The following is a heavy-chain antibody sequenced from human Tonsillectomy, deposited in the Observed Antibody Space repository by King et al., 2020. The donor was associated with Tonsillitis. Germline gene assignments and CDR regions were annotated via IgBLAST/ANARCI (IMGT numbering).Heavy chain of an antibody. J-gene: IGHJ6*02. D-gene: IGHD3-10*01. Sequence: VQLVESGAEVKKPGSSVKVSCKASGGTFSSYAISWVRQAPGQGLEWMGGIIPIFASANYAQKFQGRVTITADGSTSTAYMELSSLRSEDTAMYYCARGGFYGSGSYSYYYYGMDVWGQGTTVTVSS. CDR1: GGTFSSYA. V-gene: IGHV1-69*01. CDR2: IIPIFASA. CDR3: ARGGFYGSGSYSYYYYGMDV.